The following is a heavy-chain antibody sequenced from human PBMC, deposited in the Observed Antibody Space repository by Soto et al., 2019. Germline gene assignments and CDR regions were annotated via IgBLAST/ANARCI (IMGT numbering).Heavy chain of an antibody. CDR1: GFTFSSYA. CDR2: ISNSGDR. Sequence: VQVLESGGALVQPGGSLRLSCAASGFTFSSYAIYWVHQAPGKGLEWVSTISNSGDRYYADSVEGRFTISRDNSKDTVFLQMNNLRAEDTAVYYCAKPKYRGVVVNVWGQGTTVTVSS. D-gene: IGHD3-10*01. CDR3: AKPKYRGVVVNV. V-gene: IGHV3-23*01. J-gene: IGHJ6*02.